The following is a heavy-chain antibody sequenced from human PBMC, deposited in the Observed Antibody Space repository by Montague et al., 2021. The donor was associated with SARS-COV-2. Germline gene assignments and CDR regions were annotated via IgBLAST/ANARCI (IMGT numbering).Heavy chain of an antibody. Sequence: TLSLTCTVSGGSISSGGYYWSWIRQHPGKGLEWIGYICYSGGTYYNPSLKSRVTISVDTSKNQFSLKLSSVTAADTAVYYCARAAPWSFRDILTGYYYYYGMDVWGQGTAVTVSS. CDR3: ARAAPWSFRDILTGYYYYYGMDV. CDR1: GGSISSGGYY. V-gene: IGHV4-31*03. D-gene: IGHD3-9*01. J-gene: IGHJ6*02. CDR2: ICYSGGT.